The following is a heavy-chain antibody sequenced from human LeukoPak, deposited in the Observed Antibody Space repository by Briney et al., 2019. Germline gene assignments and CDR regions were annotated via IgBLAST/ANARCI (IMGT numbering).Heavy chain of an antibody. CDR1: GGTFSSYA. V-gene: IGHV1-69*05. CDR2: IIPIFGTA. Sequence: GASVKVSCKASGGTFSSYAISWVRQAPGQGLEWMGGIIPIFGTANYAQKFQGRVTMTTDTSTSTAYMELRSLRSDDTAVYYCARDRSKGAARPNWFDPWGQGTLVTVSS. D-gene: IGHD6-6*01. CDR3: ARDRSKGAARPNWFDP. J-gene: IGHJ5*02.